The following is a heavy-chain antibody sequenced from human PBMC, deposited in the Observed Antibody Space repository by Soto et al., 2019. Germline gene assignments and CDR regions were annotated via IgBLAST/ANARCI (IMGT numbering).Heavy chain of an antibody. CDR2: ISNDGSNE. CDR1: GFTFRWFG. Sequence: GGSLRLSCAGSGFTFRWFGMNWVRQAPGKGLEWVARISNDGSNEYYVDSVKGRFTISRDNSKNTLYLQMDSLGAEDTAVYYCAKGEVRGIIPSYFDYWGLGTLVTVSS. CDR3: AKGEVRGIIPSYFDY. V-gene: IGHV3-30*18. D-gene: IGHD3-10*01. J-gene: IGHJ4*02.